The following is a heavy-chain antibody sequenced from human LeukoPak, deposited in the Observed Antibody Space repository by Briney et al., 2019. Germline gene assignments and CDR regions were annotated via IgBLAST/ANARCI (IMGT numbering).Heavy chain of an antibody. CDR2: INPNSGGT. J-gene: IGHJ3*02. Sequence: ASVKLSCKASGYTFTGYYIHWGRQAPGQGLEWMGWINPNSGGTNNAHKFYGRVTMTRDTSISTAYMELSRLRSDDTAVYYCARGEDYYDSTVLPDAFDIWGQGTMVTVSS. CDR1: GYTFTGYY. CDR3: ARGEDYYDSTVLPDAFDI. V-gene: IGHV1-2*02. D-gene: IGHD3-22*01.